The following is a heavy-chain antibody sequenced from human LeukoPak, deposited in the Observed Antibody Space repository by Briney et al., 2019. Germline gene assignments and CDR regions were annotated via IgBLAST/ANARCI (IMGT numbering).Heavy chain of an antibody. D-gene: IGHD6-19*01. CDR3: ARTYSSGWLIFDY. V-gene: IGHV1-69*06. CDR1: GGTFSSYA. Sequence: SVKVSCKASGGTFSSYAISWVRRAPGQGLEWMGGIIPIFGTANYAQKFQGRVTITADKSTSTAYMELSSLRSEDTAVYYCARTYSSGWLIFDYWGQGTLVTVSS. CDR2: IIPIFGTA. J-gene: IGHJ4*02.